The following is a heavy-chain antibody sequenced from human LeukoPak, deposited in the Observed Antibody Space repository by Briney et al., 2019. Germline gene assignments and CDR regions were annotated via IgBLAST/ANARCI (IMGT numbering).Heavy chain of an antibody. V-gene: IGHV4-59*12. CDR3: AKDLGTYDSSGLAFDY. CDR1: GGSISSYY. D-gene: IGHD3-22*01. J-gene: IGHJ4*02. CDR2: IYYSGST. Sequence: SETLSLTCTVSGGSISSYYWSWIRQPPGKGLEWIGYIYYSGSTNYNPSLKSRVTISVDTSKNQFSLKLSSVTAADTAVYYCAKDLGTYDSSGLAFDYWGQGTLVTVSS.